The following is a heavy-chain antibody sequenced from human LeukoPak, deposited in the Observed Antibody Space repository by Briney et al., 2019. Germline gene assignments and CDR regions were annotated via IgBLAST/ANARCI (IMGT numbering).Heavy chain of an antibody. J-gene: IGHJ4*02. V-gene: IGHV3-23*01. CDR1: GFTFSSYA. CDR2: ISGSGGST. Sequence: GGSLRLSCAASGFTFSSYAMSWVRQAPGKGLEWVSAISGSGGSTYYADSVKGRFTISRGNSKNTLYLQMNSLRAEDTAVYYCAKDPHYYDSSGYYSFGGQGTLVTVSS. D-gene: IGHD3-22*01. CDR3: AKDPHYYDSSGYYSF.